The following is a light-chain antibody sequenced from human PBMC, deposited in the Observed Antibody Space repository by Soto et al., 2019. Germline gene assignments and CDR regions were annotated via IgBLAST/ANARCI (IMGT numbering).Light chain of an antibody. CDR2: GNS. CDR3: YSYAGSFTWV. V-gene: IGLV1-40*01. CDR1: SSNIGAGFD. J-gene: IGLJ3*02. Sequence: QSVLTQPPSVSGAPGQRVTISCTGSSSNIGAGFDVHWYQQPPGTAPKLLIYGNSDRPSGVPDRFSGSKSGNTASLTISGLQADDEGDYYCYSYAGSFTWVFGGGTKLTVL.